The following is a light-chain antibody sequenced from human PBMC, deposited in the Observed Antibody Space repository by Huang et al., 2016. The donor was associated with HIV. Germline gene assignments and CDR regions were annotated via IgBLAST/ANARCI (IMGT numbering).Light chain of an antibody. CDR2: GAS. J-gene: IGKJ2*01. V-gene: IGKV3-15*01. Sequence: IVMTQSPATLSVSPGERATLSCRASQSISSNLAWYQQKPGQAPRLLIDGASTRATGIPARFSGSGSGTEFTLTISSLQSEDFAVYYCQQYNNRYTLGQGTKLEIK. CDR3: QQYNNRYT. CDR1: QSISSN.